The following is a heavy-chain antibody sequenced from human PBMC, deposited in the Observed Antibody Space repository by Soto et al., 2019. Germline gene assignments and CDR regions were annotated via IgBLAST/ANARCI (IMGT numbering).Heavy chain of an antibody. CDR1: GYSFTTFG. V-gene: IGHV1-18*01. Sequence: ASVKVSCKASGYSFTTFGISWVRQAPGQGLEWMGWISPHNGNTNYAQKVQDRVTMTTDTSTSTAYMELRSLRSDDTAVYYCARDGWCSETACYSYEPLGNWLDPWGQGTQVTVS. CDR3: ARDGWCSETACYSYEPLGNWLDP. CDR2: ISPHNGNT. D-gene: IGHD2-15*01. J-gene: IGHJ5*02.